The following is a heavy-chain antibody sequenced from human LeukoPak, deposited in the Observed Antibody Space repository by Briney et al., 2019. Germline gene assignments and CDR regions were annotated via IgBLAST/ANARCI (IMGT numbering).Heavy chain of an antibody. CDR2: INPNTGGT. V-gene: IGHV1-2*02. Sequence: GASVKVSCKASGYTFADYYIHWVRQAPGQGLEWMGLINPNTGGTNYAQKFQGRVTMTRDTSITTAYMELSRLRSDDTAVYYCARRPIAAVPAPIDYWGQGNLVTVSS. CDR3: ARRPIAAVPAPIDY. CDR1: GYTFADYY. J-gene: IGHJ4*02. D-gene: IGHD2-2*01.